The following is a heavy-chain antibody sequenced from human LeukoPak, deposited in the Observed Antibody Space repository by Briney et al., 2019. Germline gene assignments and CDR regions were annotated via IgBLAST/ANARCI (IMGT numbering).Heavy chain of an antibody. CDR3: ARPAATINLYYYYYMDV. Sequence: ASVKVSCKASGYTFTGYAMNWVRQAPGQGLEWMGWINTNTGNPTYAQGFTGRFVFSLDTSVSTAYLQISSLKAEDTAVYYCARPAATINLYYYYYMDVWGKGTTVTVSS. V-gene: IGHV7-4-1*02. CDR1: GYTFTGYA. D-gene: IGHD2-2*01. J-gene: IGHJ6*03. CDR2: INTNTGNP.